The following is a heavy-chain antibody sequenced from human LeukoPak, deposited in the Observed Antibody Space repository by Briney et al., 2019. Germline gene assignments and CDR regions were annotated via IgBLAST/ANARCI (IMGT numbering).Heavy chain of an antibody. CDR2: INHSGST. J-gene: IGHJ6*03. V-gene: IGHV4-34*01. D-gene: IGHD3-22*01. CDR1: GGSFSGYY. CDR3: ARLPIYYYDSSGYYDSYYYYMDV. Sequence: TASETLSLTCAVYGGSFSGYYWSWIRQPPGKGLEWIGEINHSGSTNYNPSLKSRVTISVDTSKNQFSLKLSSVTAADTAVYYCARLPIYYYDSSGYYDSYYYYMDVWGKGTTVTISS.